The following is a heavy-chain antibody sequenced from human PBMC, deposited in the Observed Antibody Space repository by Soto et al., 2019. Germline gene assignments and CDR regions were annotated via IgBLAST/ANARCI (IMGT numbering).Heavy chain of an antibody. CDR1: GFTFSIFA. CDR3: AKEVSLGSTVDLGY. Sequence: VWSLRLSCAASGFTFSIFAMGWVRQSPGKGLEWVSTISGSGGSTYYADAVKGRFTISRDNSMGTLYLQMKSLRVEDTAIYYCAKEVSLGSTVDLGYWGQGALVTSPQ. J-gene: IGHJ4*02. CDR2: ISGSGGST. V-gene: IGHV3-23*01. D-gene: IGHD7-27*01.